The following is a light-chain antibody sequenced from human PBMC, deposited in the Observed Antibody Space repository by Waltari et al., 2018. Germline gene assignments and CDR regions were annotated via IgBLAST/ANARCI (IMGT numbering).Light chain of an antibody. CDR2: DAS. CDR1: QSVSSY. V-gene: IGKV3-11*01. J-gene: IGKJ1*01. Sequence: EIVLTQSPATLSLSPGDSATLSCRASQSVSSYLAWYQQKPGQAPRLLIYDASNRATGIPARFSGSGSGTDFTLTISSLEPEDFAVYYCQQRSHWPWTFGQGTKVEIK. CDR3: QQRSHWPWT.